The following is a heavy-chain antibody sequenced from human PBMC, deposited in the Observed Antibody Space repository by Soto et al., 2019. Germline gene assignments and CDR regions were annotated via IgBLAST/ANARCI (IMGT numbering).Heavy chain of an antibody. V-gene: IGHV1-2*02. CDR2: INPNSGGT. CDR1: GYTFTCYY. D-gene: IGHD3-3*01. J-gene: IGHJ6*02. Sequence: GGSVKVSCKASGYTFTCYYMHWVRQAPGQGLEWMGWINPNSGGTNYAQKFQGRVTMTRDTSISTAYMELSRLRSDDTAVYYCARSRLGEEWLEEIYYYGMDVWGQGTTVTVSS. CDR3: ARSRLGEEWLEEIYYYGMDV.